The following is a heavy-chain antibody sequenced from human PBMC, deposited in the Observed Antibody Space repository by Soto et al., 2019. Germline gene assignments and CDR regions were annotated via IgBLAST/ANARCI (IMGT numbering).Heavy chain of an antibody. V-gene: IGHV1-2*02. CDR3: ARVTTQLQWLVRVDWFGP. CDR1: GDAFTGYY. J-gene: IGHJ5*02. CDR2: IKPNSGGT. Sequence: SVKGSCTVSGDAFTGYYMNWVRHAPGQGLEWMGWIKPNSGGTNYAQKFQGRVTMTRDTSISTDYMELSRLRSDDTAVYYCARVTTQLQWLVRVDWFGPWRQGTLVTVSS. D-gene: IGHD6-19*01.